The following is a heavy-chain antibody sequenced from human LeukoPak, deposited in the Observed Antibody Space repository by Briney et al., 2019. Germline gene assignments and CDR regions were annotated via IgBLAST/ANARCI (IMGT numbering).Heavy chain of an antibody. CDR3: ARGRTTGQSDYGMDV. J-gene: IGHJ6*02. CDR1: GYTFTSYD. Sequence: ASVKVSCKASGYTFTSYDINWVRQATGRGLEWMGWMNPNSGNTGYAQKFQGRVTMTRNTSISTAYMELSSLRSEDTAVYYCARGRTTGQSDYGMDVWGQGTTVTVSS. D-gene: IGHD1-1*01. CDR2: MNPNSGNT. V-gene: IGHV1-8*01.